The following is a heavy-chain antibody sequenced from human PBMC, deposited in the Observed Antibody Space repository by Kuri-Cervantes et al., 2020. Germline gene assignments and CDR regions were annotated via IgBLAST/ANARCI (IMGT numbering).Heavy chain of an antibody. V-gene: IGHV3-48*01. CDR3: AKDYYDTSGAY. J-gene: IGHJ4*02. CDR1: GVTFSTLT. Sequence: GESLKISCAAPGVTFSTLTLNWVRQAPGKGLEWVAYITDNGRATFHADSVKGRFTISRDNARGSLFLQMNSLRVEDTAVYYCAKDYYDTSGAYWGQGTLVTVSS. CDR2: ITDNGRAT. D-gene: IGHD3-22*01.